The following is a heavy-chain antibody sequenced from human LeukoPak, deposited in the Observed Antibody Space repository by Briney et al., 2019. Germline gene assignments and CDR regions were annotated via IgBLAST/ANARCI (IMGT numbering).Heavy chain of an antibody. J-gene: IGHJ2*01. V-gene: IGHV1-2*02. CDR1: GYTFTGCY. CDR3: AKRDGWYFDL. CDR2: INPNSGGT. Sequence: ASVKVSCKASGYTFTGCYMPWVRQAPGQGLEWMGWINPNSGGTNYAQKFQGRVTMTRDTSISTAYMELSRLRSDDTAVYFCAKRDGWYFDLWGRGTLVTVSS.